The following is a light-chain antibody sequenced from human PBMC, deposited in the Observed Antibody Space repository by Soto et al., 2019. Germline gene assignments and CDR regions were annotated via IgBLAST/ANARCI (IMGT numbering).Light chain of an antibody. CDR1: SSDVGGYNY. V-gene: IGLV2-11*01. CDR2: DVI. Sequence: QSALTQPASVSGSPGQSITISCTGTSSDVGGYNYVSWYQQQSGKAPKLMIYDVIKRPSGVPDRFSGSKSGNTASLTISGLLAEDEADYYCCSYVGSYSYVFGTGTKLTVL. J-gene: IGLJ1*01. CDR3: CSYVGSYSYV.